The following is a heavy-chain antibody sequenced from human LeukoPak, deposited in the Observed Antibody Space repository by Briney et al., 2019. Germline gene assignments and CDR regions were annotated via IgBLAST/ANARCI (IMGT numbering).Heavy chain of an antibody. J-gene: IGHJ4*02. CDR1: GFTFSSYW. V-gene: IGHV3-30*02. CDR2: IQNDGSNT. CDR3: AKDRTSWYYFDY. Sequence: GGSLRLPCAASGFTFSSYWMSWVRQTPGKGLEWLAFIQNDGSNTFYADSVKGRFTISRDNSKNSLYLQMNSLRAEDTAVYYCAKDRTSWYYFDYWGQGTLVTVSS.